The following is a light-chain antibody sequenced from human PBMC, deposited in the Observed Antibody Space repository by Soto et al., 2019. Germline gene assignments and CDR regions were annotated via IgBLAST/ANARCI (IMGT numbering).Light chain of an antibody. J-gene: IGKJ1*01. CDR3: HQYNSYSWT. CDR1: QSISIW. V-gene: IGKV1-5*03. Sequence: DIQMTQSPSTLSASVGDRVTITCRASQSISIWLAWYQQKPGKAPNLLIYKASTLESGVPSRFSGSGSGTEFTLTISSLQPDDFATYYCHQYNSYSWTFGQGTKVEIK. CDR2: KAS.